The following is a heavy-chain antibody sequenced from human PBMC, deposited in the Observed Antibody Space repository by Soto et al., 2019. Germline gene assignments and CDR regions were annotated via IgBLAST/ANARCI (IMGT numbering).Heavy chain of an antibody. V-gene: IGHV1-46*01. CDR3: ARDPTIVGATDNYYYYGMDV. Sequence: QVQLVQSGAEVKKPGASVKVSCKASGYTFTSYYMHWVRQAPGQGLEWMGIINPSGGSTSYAQKFQGRVTMTRDTSTNTGYMELRSLRSEDTAVYYGARDPTIVGATDNYYYYGMDVWGQGTTVTVSS. CDR1: GYTFTSYY. CDR2: INPSGGST. D-gene: IGHD1-26*01. J-gene: IGHJ6*02.